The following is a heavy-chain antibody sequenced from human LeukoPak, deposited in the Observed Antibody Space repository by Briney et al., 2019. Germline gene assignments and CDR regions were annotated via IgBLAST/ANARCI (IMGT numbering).Heavy chain of an antibody. CDR2: ISSSGSTI. V-gene: IGHV3-48*03. J-gene: IGHJ4*02. CDR1: GFTFSSYE. CDR3: AGTPGYCSGGSCYSPLY. Sequence: GGSLRLSCAASGFTFSSYEMNWVRQAPGKGLEWVSYISSSGSTIYYADSVKGRFTISRDNAKNSLYLQMNSLRAEDTAVYYCAGTPGYCSGGSCYSPLYWGQGTLVTVSS. D-gene: IGHD2-15*01.